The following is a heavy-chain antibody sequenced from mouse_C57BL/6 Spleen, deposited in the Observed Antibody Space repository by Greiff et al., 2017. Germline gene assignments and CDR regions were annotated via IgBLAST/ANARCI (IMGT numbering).Heavy chain of an antibody. CDR3: ARKGGFTTVVAHWYFDV. J-gene: IGHJ1*03. V-gene: IGHV1-39*01. CDR1: GYSFTDYN. Sequence: EVKLMESGPELVKPGASVKISCKASGYSFTDYNMNWVKQSNGKSLEWIGVINPNYGTTSYNQKFKGKATLTVDQSSSTAYMQLNSLTSEDSAVYYCARKGGFTTVVAHWYFDVWGTGTTGTVSS. CDR2: INPNYGTT. D-gene: IGHD1-1*01.